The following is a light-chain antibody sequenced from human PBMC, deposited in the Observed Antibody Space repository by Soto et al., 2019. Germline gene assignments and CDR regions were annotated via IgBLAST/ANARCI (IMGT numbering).Light chain of an antibody. Sequence: DIQMTQSPSTLSASVGDRVTITCRASQNINNWLAWYQKKPGKAPKLLIYKASSLESGVPSRFSGSGSGTEFTLTISSLQPDDFATYYCQQSYSYWTFGQGTKVEIK. J-gene: IGKJ1*01. CDR2: KAS. V-gene: IGKV1-5*03. CDR3: QQSYSYWT. CDR1: QNINNW.